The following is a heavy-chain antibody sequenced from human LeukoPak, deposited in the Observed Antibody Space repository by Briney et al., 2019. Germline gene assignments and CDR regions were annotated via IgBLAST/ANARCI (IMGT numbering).Heavy chain of an antibody. D-gene: IGHD3-3*01. CDR1: GYTFTSYG. CDR3: ARVLVLRFLEWLSPHYFDY. Sequence: ASVKVSCKASGYTFTSYGISWVRQAPGQGLEWMGWISAYNGNTNYAQKLQGRVTMTTDTCTSTAYMELRSLRSDDTAVYYCARVLVLRFLEWLSPHYFDYWGQGTLVTVSS. V-gene: IGHV1-18*01. J-gene: IGHJ4*02. CDR2: ISAYNGNT.